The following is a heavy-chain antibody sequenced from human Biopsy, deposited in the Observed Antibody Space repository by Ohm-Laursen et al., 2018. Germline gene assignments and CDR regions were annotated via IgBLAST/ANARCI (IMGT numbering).Heavy chain of an antibody. D-gene: IGHD3-22*01. CDR3: VRGVDYYDPYHYYALDS. J-gene: IGHJ4*02. Sequence: SETLSLTCAVYGESFNGYYWSWIRQTPGKGLEWIGEINHSGRTNYNPSLKSRVTISVDTSKNQFSLKVRSVTAADTAVYYCVRGVDYYDPYHYYALDSWGQGTLVTVSS. CDR2: INHSGRT. CDR1: GESFNGYY. V-gene: IGHV4-34*01.